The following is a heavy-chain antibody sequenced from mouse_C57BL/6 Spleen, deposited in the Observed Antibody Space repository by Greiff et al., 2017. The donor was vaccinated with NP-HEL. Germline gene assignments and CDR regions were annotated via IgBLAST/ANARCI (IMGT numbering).Heavy chain of an antibody. V-gene: IGHV5-4*01. CDR1: GFTFSSYA. CDR3: AREGLIVTTWYYAMDY. D-gene: IGHD2-12*01. Sequence: EVQLVESGGGLVKPGGSLKLSCAASGFTFSSYAMSWVRQTPEKRLEWVATISDGGSYTYYPDNVKGRFTISRDNAKNNLYLQMSQLKSEDTAMYYCAREGLIVTTWYYAMDYWGQGTSVTVSS. CDR2: ISDGGSYT. J-gene: IGHJ4*01.